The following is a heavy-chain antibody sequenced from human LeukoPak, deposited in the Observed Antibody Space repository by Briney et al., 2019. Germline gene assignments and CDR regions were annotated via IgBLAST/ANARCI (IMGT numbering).Heavy chain of an antibody. Sequence: PGGSLRLSCAASGFTFSSYAMGWVRQAPGKGLEWVSAVSGSGDGTYYADSVKGRFTISRDNSKNTLYLQMNSLRAEDTAVYYCAKSLITMVRGDFDYWGQGTLVTVSS. D-gene: IGHD3-10*01. CDR1: GFTFSSYA. CDR3: AKSLITMVRGDFDY. V-gene: IGHV3-23*01. CDR2: VSGSGDGT. J-gene: IGHJ4*02.